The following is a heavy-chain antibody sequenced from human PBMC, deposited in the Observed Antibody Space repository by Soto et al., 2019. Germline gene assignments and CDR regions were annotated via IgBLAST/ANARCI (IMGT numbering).Heavy chain of an antibody. CDR2: ISGSGGST. J-gene: IGHJ4*02. CDR1: GFTFITYA. CDR3: AKGLGGSGWYYFDY. V-gene: IGHV3-23*01. D-gene: IGHD6-19*01. Sequence: GGSLRLSCAASGFTFITYAMSWVRQVPGKGLEWVSTISGSGGSTYYADSVKGRFIISRDNSKNTLDLQLNSLRAEDTALYYCAKGLGGSGWYYFDYWGQGALVTVSS.